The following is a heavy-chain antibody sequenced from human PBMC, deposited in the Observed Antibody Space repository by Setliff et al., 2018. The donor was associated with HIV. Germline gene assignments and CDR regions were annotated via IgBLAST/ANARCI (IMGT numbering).Heavy chain of an antibody. Sequence: GGSLRLSCAASGFTFSNYVINWVRQAPGKGLEWISGISGSGVNSYYADSVKGRFTISRDNSKNTVYLQMNSLRAEDTAVYYCAKTSNTGYLFCSDYWGQGTLVTVPQ. CDR1: GFTFSNYV. J-gene: IGHJ4*02. CDR2: ISGSGVNS. V-gene: IGHV3-23*01. CDR3: AKTSNTGYLFCSDY. D-gene: IGHD3-9*01.